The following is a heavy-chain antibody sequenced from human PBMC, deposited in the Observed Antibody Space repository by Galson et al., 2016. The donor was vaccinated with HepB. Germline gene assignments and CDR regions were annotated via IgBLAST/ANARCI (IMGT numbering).Heavy chain of an antibody. CDR3: ATGYCSGGSCCSGN. V-gene: IGHV3-21*01. CDR2: ISSSSTYI. D-gene: IGHD2-15*01. J-gene: IGHJ4*02. CDR1: GFTFSSCS. Sequence: SLRLSCAASGFTFSSCSMNWVRQAPGKGLEWVSSISSSSTYIYYADSLKGRFTISRDNAKNSLYLQMNSLRAEDTAVYYCATGYCSGGSCCSGNWGQGTLVTVSS.